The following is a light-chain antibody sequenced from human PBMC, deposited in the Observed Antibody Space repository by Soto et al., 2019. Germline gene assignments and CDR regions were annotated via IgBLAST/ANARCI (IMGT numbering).Light chain of an antibody. V-gene: IGKV3-20*01. Sequence: EIVLTQSPGTLSLSPGERATLSCRASQGVTPAYLAWYQHKPGQAPRLLIYRASNRATGITDRFSGSGSGTDFTLTIIRLEPEDFAVYSCQQYGGSPLFTFGPGTRVDFK. CDR1: QGVTPAY. CDR2: RAS. J-gene: IGKJ3*01. CDR3: QQYGGSPLFT.